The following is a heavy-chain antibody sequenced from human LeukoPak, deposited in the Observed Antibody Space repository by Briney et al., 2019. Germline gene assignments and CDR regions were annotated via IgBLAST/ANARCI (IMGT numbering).Heavy chain of an antibody. CDR1: GYTFTSYY. Sequence: GASVKVSCKASGYTFTSYYLHWVRQAPGQGPEWMGWINPNSGGPNYAQEFQGRVTMTRDTSISTAYMELSRLRSDDTAVYYCARQPSFDVIDIWGQGTMVSVSS. D-gene: IGHD2-2*01. V-gene: IGHV1-2*02. CDR2: INPNSGGP. J-gene: IGHJ3*02. CDR3: ARQPSFDVIDI.